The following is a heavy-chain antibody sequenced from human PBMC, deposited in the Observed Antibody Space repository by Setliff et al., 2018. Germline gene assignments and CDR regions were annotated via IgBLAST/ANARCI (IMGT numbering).Heavy chain of an antibody. CDR2: FIPVLGKA. CDR3: ARELRSPFWHFDL. Sequence: GASVKVSCKASGATLSGDVFSWVRQAPGHGLEWMGRFIPVLGKANYAPRFQGRLTITVDTSTGTSYMDLRSLTSDDTAIYYCARELRSPFWHFDLWGQG. D-gene: IGHD3-3*01. CDR1: GATLSGDV. V-gene: IGHV1-69*04. J-gene: IGHJ4*02.